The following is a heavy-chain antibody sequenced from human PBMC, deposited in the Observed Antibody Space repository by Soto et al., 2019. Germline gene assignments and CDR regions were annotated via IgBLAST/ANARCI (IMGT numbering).Heavy chain of an antibody. J-gene: IGHJ6*02. Sequence: QMQLVQSGPEVKKPGTSVKVSCKASGFTFTSSAVQWVRQARGQRLEWIGWIVVGSGNTNYAQKFQEKVTITRDMSTSTAYMELSSLRSEYTAVYYCGARSFYYNFYAMDVWGQVTTVTVSS. CDR3: GARSFYYNFYAMDV. V-gene: IGHV1-58*01. CDR1: GFTFTSSA. CDR2: IVVGSGNT.